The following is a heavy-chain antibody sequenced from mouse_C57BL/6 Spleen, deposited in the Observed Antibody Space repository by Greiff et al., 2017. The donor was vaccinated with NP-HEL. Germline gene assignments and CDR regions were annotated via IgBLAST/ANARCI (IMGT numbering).Heavy chain of an antibody. CDR2: IDPEDGDT. CDR3: TRFSGGSSYVWYFDV. D-gene: IGHD1-1*01. CDR1: GFNIKDYY. Sequence: EVQRVESGAELVRPGASVKLSCTASGFNIKDYYMHWVKQRPEQGLEWIGRIDPEDGDTEYAPKFQGKATMTADTSSNTAYLQLSSLTSEDTAVYYCTRFSGGSSYVWYFDVWGTGTTVTVSS. J-gene: IGHJ1*03. V-gene: IGHV14-1*01.